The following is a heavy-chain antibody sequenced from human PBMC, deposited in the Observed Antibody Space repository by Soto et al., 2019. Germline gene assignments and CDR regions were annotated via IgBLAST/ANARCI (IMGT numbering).Heavy chain of an antibody. CDR3: AKSERLYYCDSSGFDAFDI. J-gene: IGHJ3*02. Sequence: GGSLRLSCAASGFTFSSYAMSWVRQAPGKGLEWVSAISGSGGSTYYADSVKGRFTISRDNSKNTLYLQMNSLRAEHKAVYYCAKSERLYYCDSSGFDAFDIWGQGTMVTVSS. V-gene: IGHV3-23*01. D-gene: IGHD3-22*01. CDR1: GFTFSSYA. CDR2: ISGSGGST.